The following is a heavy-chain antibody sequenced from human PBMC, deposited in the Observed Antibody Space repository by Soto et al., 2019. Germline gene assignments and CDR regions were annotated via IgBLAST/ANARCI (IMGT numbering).Heavy chain of an antibody. J-gene: IGHJ5*01. Sequence: QVQLVESGGGLVKPGGSLRLSCAASGFTFTDYYMSWIRQIPGKGLEWISYISVRGDVIHYIASVKGRFTISRDNAKNSVFLQMDSLIVEDSAIYYCARERAPDIRFDSWGQGTLVTVSS. CDR2: ISVRGDVI. CDR3: ARERAPDIRFDS. CDR1: GFTFTDYY. D-gene: IGHD5-12*01. V-gene: IGHV3-11*01.